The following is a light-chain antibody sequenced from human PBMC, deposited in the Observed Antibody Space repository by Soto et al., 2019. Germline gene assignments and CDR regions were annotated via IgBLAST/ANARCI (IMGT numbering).Light chain of an antibody. J-gene: IGKJ5*01. Sequence: EIVLTQPPVTLPVSAGKRASLSCRASQSINTNLAWYQQKPGQAPRLIIYGAYARATGVPARFSGSVSGREFTLTINSLQTDDSAVYYCQQYNNWPPITCGQGTRLEIK. CDR1: QSINTN. CDR3: QQYNNWPPIT. V-gene: IGKV3-15*01. CDR2: GAY.